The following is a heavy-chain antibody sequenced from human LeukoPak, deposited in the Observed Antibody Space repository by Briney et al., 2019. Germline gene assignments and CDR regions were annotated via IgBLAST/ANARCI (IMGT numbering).Heavy chain of an antibody. CDR3: ARVADTHIFDY. V-gene: IGHV3-53*01. Sequence: GESLKISCAASGFSVSSNYMSWVRQAPGKGLEWVSVIFRGGSSDYADSVKGRFTISRDNSKNTLYLQMNSLRAEDTAVYYCARVADTHIFDYWGQGTLVTVSS. D-gene: IGHD2-21*01. CDR2: IFRGGSS. CDR1: GFSVSSNY. J-gene: IGHJ4*02.